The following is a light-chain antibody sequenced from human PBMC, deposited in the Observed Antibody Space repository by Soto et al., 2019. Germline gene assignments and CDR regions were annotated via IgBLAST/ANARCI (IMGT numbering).Light chain of an antibody. V-gene: IGKV1-5*01. Sequence: DVHLTQSHSTRSTSLGXRCTFACGASESIATWLAWYQQKPGKAPKLLIYDASRLESGVPSRFSGSGSGTEFTLTISSLEPEDFAVYYCQHRFNWPWTFGQGTKVDIK. CDR2: DAS. J-gene: IGKJ1*01. CDR1: ESIATW. CDR3: QHRFNWPWT.